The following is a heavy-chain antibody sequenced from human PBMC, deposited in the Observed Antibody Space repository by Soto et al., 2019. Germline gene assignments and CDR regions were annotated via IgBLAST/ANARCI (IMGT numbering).Heavy chain of an antibody. CDR3: ARDNWNSALFDY. V-gene: IGHV3-21*01. CDR1: GFTFSSYS. J-gene: IGHJ4*02. CDR2: ITSTNSYI. Sequence: VGSLRLSCAASGFTFSSYSMNWVRQAPGKGLEWVSSITSTNSYIYYADSVKGRFTISRDNAKNSLYLQMNSLRAEDTAVYYCARDNWNSALFDYWGQGTLVTVSS. D-gene: IGHD1-20*01.